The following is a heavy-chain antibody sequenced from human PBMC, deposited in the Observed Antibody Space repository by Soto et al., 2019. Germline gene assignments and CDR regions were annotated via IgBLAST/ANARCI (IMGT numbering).Heavy chain of an antibody. CDR2: ISHHSANI. CDR1: GFPLSSFW. D-gene: IGHD3-22*01. CDR3: AKDSYYHDSSGYYIFDY. Sequence: GGALRLSCAASGFPLSSFWLNWVPQAPGKGLEWVSSISHHSANIFYADSVKGRFTISRGNSKNTLYLQMTSLRAEDTAVYYCAKDSYYHDSSGYYIFDYWGQGTQVTVSS. V-gene: IGHV3-21*06. J-gene: IGHJ4*02.